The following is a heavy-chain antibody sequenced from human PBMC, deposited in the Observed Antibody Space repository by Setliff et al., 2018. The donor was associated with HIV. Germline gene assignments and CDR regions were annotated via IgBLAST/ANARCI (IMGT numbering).Heavy chain of an antibody. CDR3: ATDCAVVGGTGSLDS. J-gene: IGHJ4*02. CDR1: GFTLSGYW. CDR2: INQDGSDK. D-gene: IGHD1-26*01. V-gene: IGHV3-7*05. Sequence: PGGSLRLSCAASGFTLSGYWMSWVRQTPGKGLEWVANINQDGSDKYFVDSVKGRFTISRDNAKNSLYPQMDSLTAEDTAVYYCATDCAVVGGTGSLDSWGQGTLVTVSS.